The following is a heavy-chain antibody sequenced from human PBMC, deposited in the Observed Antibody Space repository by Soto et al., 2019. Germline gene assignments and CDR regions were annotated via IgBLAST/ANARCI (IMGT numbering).Heavy chain of an antibody. V-gene: IGHV3-23*01. CDR1: GVTFSNYA. Sequence: VQLLESGGGLVQPGGSLRLSCAASGVTFSNYAMSWVRQAPGKAMEWVSSINIVGGNTNYADSVRGRFTMCRDDSKNTVFLQMNSLRAEQTAIYYCTKNYYFASWGQGTLITVSS. CDR3: TKNYYFAS. CDR2: INIVGGNT. J-gene: IGHJ4*02.